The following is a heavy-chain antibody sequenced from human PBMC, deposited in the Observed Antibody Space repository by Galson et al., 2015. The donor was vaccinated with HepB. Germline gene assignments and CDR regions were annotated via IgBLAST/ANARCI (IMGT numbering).Heavy chain of an antibody. CDR1: GFNFSAYV. Sequence: SLRLSCAASGFNFSAYVMHWVRQAPGKGLEWVAHISNDGGKKYYADSVKGRFTISRDNSKNTLYLQLNSSLRVEDTAMYYCARDRAAMDILDYWGQGTLVTVSS. D-gene: IGHD5-18*01. J-gene: IGHJ4*02. CDR2: ISNDGGKK. CDR3: ARDRAAMDILDY. V-gene: IGHV3-30-3*01.